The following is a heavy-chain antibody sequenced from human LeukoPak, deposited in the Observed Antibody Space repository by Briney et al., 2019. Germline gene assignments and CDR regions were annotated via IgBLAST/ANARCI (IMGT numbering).Heavy chain of an antibody. V-gene: IGHV1-18*04. J-gene: IGHJ4*02. Sequence: ASVKVSCKASGYTFTGYYMHWVRQAPGQGLEWMGWISAYNGNTNYAQKLQGRVTMTTDTSTSTAYMELRSLRSDDTAVYYCARDLGGRQWLVPRRYFDYWGQGTLVTVSS. CDR3: ARDLGGRQWLVPRRYFDY. CDR1: GYTFTGYY. CDR2: ISAYNGNT. D-gene: IGHD6-19*01.